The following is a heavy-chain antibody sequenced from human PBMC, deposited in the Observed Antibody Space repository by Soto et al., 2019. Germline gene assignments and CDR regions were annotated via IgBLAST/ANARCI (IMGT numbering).Heavy chain of an antibody. Sequence: GGSLRISCAASGFTFSTYTMSGVRQEPGRGPEWVAGVSQDGTAHYADSVKGRFTISRDNSRDTVYLQMITLRGEDTAVYYCAKDMRPDGVWDFDYWGQGTLVTVSS. V-gene: IGHV3-23*01. CDR1: GFTFSTYT. J-gene: IGHJ4*02. CDR3: AKDMRPDGVWDFDY. D-gene: IGHD4-17*01. CDR2: VSQDGTA.